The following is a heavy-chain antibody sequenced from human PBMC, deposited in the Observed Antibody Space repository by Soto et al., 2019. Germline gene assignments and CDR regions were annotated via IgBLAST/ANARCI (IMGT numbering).Heavy chain of an antibody. CDR3: AKDDWFCSSTSCHFDY. J-gene: IGHJ4*02. V-gene: IGHV3-30*18. Sequence: PGGSLRLSCAASGFTFSSYGMHWVRQAPGKGLEWVAVISYDGSNKYYADSVKGRFTISRDNSKNTLYLQMNSLRAEDTAVYYCAKDDWFCSSTSCHFDYWGQGTLVTVSS. CDR1: GFTFSSYG. D-gene: IGHD2-2*01. CDR2: ISYDGSNK.